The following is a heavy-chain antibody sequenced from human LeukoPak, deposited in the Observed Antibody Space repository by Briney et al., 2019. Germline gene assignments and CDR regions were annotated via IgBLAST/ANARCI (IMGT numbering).Heavy chain of an antibody. CDR2: IYTSGST. Sequence: SETLSLTCTVSDDSISSYYWSWIRQPAGKGLEWIGRIYTSGSTYYNPSLKGRVTMSVDTSKNQFSLKLSSVTAADTAVYYCATEYGSSWSYWYFDLWGRGTLVTVSS. CDR1: DDSISSYY. J-gene: IGHJ2*01. V-gene: IGHV4-4*07. D-gene: IGHD6-13*01. CDR3: ATEYGSSWSYWYFDL.